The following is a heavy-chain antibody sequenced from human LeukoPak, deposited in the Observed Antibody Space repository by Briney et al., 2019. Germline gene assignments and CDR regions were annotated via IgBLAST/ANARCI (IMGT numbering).Heavy chain of an antibody. Sequence: SETLSLTCTVSGDSISSYYWTWIRQPAGKGLEWIGRIYSSGSTNYNPSLKSRVSMSVDMSKNQFSLRLSSVTAVDTAVYYCARQLDPPGRPTWLLPPTFLAFDIWGQGTMVTVSS. CDR1: GDSISSYY. CDR2: IYSSGST. J-gene: IGHJ3*02. CDR3: ARQLDPPGRPTWLLPPTFLAFDI. V-gene: IGHV4-4*07. D-gene: IGHD3-22*01.